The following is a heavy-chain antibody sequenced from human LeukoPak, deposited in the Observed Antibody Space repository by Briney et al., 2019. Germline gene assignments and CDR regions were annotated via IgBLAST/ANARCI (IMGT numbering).Heavy chain of an antibody. CDR3: ARETIVFDN. V-gene: IGHV3-48*03. CDR1: GFTFSNYE. Sequence: PGGSLRLSCAASGFTFSNYEMNGVRQAPGKGLEWIAYIHSGGTTKYADSVKGRFTISRDNAENSLYLQMNSLRAEDTAVYYCARETIVFDNWGQGTLVAVSS. D-gene: IGHD1-26*01. J-gene: IGHJ4*02. CDR2: IHSGGTT.